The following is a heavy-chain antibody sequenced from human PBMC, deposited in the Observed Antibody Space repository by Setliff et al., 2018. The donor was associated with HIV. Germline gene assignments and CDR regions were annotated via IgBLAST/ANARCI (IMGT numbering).Heavy chain of an antibody. CDR3: ARQGLTMFPGGGVPAPILYYFDF. Sequence: SETLSLTCTVSGGSISSSSYYWGWIRQPPGKGLEWIGSIYYSGSTYYNPSLKSRVTISVDTSKNQFSLKLSSVTATDTAVYYCARQGLTMFPGGGVPAPILYYFDFWGQGILVTVSS. J-gene: IGHJ4*02. V-gene: IGHV4-39*01. CDR2: IYYSGST. D-gene: IGHD3-10*01. CDR1: GGSISSSSYY.